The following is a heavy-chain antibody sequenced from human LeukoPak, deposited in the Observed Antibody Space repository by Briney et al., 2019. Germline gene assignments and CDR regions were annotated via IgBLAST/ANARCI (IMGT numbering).Heavy chain of an antibody. CDR2: MNADGSST. CDR3: TSALNINTPY. V-gene: IGHV3-74*01. D-gene: IGHD2-2*02. J-gene: IGHJ4*02. Sequence: GGSLRLSCAATGFTLSMDWMHWVRHAPGKGLVWVSGMNADGSSTNYADSVKGRFTISRDNAKKTLYLQMNSLRAEDTALYYCTSALNINTPYWGQGTLVTASS. CDR1: GFTLSMDW.